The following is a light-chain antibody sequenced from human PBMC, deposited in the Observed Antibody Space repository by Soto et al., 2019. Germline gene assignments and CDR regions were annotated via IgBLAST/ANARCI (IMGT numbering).Light chain of an antibody. Sequence: EIVLTQSPATLSLSPGERATLSCRASQSVSSYLAWYQQKPGQAPRLLIYDASNRATGIAARFSGNGSGTDFTLTISSLEPEDFAVYYCQQRSKWPWTFGQGTKVEIK. CDR2: DAS. V-gene: IGKV3-11*01. J-gene: IGKJ1*01. CDR3: QQRSKWPWT. CDR1: QSVSSY.